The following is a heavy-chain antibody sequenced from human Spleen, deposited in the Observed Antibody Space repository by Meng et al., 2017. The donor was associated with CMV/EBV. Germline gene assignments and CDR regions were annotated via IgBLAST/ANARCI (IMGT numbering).Heavy chain of an antibody. J-gene: IGHJ4*02. CDR1: GYSISSGYY. V-gene: IGHV4-38-2*02. Sequence: SETLSLTCTVSGYSISSGYYWGWVRQPPGKGLEWIGSIYHSGSTYYNPSLKSRVTISVDTSKNQFSLKLSSVTAADTAVYYCAREVSSRRDLFGLYYFDYWGQGTLVTVSS. D-gene: IGHD3-3*01. CDR2: IYHSGST. CDR3: AREVSSRRDLFGLYYFDY.